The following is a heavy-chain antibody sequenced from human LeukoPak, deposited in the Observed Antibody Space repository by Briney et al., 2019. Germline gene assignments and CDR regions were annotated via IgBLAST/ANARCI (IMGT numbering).Heavy chain of an antibody. J-gene: IGHJ5*02. Sequence: GGSLRLSCAASGFTFSNYWMHWVRQAPGKGLVWVSRINSDGINTSYADSVKGRFTISRDNAKNTLYLQMNSLRAEDTAVYYCAKEYYYDSSGSASWFDPWGQGTLVTVSS. D-gene: IGHD3-22*01. CDR2: INSDGINT. CDR1: GFTFSNYW. CDR3: AKEYYYDSSGSASWFDP. V-gene: IGHV3-74*01.